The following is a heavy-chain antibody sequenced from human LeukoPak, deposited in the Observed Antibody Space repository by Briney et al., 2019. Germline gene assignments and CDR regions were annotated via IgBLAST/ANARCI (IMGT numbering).Heavy chain of an antibody. CDR2: ISYSGNT. J-gene: IGHJ4*02. V-gene: IGHV4-59*08. D-gene: IGHD3-10*01. Sequence: PSETLSLTCTVSRGSISSEYWSWIRQPPGRGLEWIGYISYSGNTNYNPSLKSRVTISVDTSKNQFSLKLSSVTAADTAVYYCARQGAGVPFDYWGRGTLVTVSS. CDR1: RGSISSEY. CDR3: ARQGAGVPFDY.